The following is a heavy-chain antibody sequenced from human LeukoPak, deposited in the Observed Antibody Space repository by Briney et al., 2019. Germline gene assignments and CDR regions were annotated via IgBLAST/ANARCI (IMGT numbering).Heavy chain of an antibody. CDR3: ARYRDDILTGYYISVGIFDY. D-gene: IGHD3-9*01. Sequence: PSETLSLTCTVSGGSISSYYWSWIRQPPGKGLEWIGYIYYSGSTNYNPSLKSRVTISVDTSKNQFSLKLSSVTAADTAVYYCARYRDDILTGYYISVGIFDYWGQGTLVTVSS. CDR2: IYYSGST. J-gene: IGHJ4*02. V-gene: IGHV4-59*01. CDR1: GGSISSYY.